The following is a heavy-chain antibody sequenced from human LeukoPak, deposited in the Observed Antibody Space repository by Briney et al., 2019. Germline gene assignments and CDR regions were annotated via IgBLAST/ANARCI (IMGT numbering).Heavy chain of an antibody. CDR3: ARDRVVVPAAFDY. CDR2: VNPNSGGT. D-gene: IGHD2-2*01. CDR1: GYTFTAYY. Sequence: ASVKVSCKASGYTFTAYYMHWVRQAPGQGLEWMGWVNPNSGGTNYAQKFQGRVTMTRDTSISTAYMELSRLRSDDTAVYYCARDRVVVPAAFDYWGQGTLVTVSS. J-gene: IGHJ4*02. V-gene: IGHV1-2*02.